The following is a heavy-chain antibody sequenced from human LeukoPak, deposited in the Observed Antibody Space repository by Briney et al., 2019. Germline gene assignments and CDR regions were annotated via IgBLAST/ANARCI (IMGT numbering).Heavy chain of an antibody. Sequence: SETLSLTCTVSGYSISSGYYWGWIRQPPGKGLEWIGSIYHSGSTYYNPSLKSRVAISVDTSKNQFSLKLSSVTAADTAVYYCARDGYLAVDYWGQGTLVTVSS. CDR2: IYHSGST. J-gene: IGHJ4*02. D-gene: IGHD2-2*03. CDR3: ARDGYLAVDY. V-gene: IGHV4-38-2*02. CDR1: GYSISSGYY.